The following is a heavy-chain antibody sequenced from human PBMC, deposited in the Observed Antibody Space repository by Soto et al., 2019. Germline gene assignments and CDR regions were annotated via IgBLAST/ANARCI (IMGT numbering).Heavy chain of an antibody. D-gene: IGHD2-15*01. CDR3: ARDRPMYCSGGSCYSDYFDY. CDR2: IYYSGST. CDR1: GGSISSYY. J-gene: IGHJ4*02. Sequence: PSETLSLTCTVSGGSISSYYGSWIRQPPGKGLEWIGYIYYSGSTNYTPSLKSRVTISVDTSKNQFSLKLSSVTAADTAVYYCARDRPMYCSGGSCYSDYFDYWGQGTLVTVSS. V-gene: IGHV4-59*01.